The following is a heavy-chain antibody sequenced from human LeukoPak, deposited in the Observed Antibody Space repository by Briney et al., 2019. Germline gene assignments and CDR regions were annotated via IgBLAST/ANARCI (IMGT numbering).Heavy chain of an antibody. CDR2: IKEDGSQK. Sequence: GRSLRLSCAASGFTFTSYWMGWVRRATGKGLEWVANIKEDGSQKYYVDSVKGRFTVSRDNAKNSLYLHMNSLRAEDTAVYYCARDRYSGYDLFDYWGQGTLVTVSS. CDR1: GFTFTSYW. J-gene: IGHJ4*02. D-gene: IGHD5-12*01. CDR3: ARDRYSGYDLFDY. V-gene: IGHV3-7*05.